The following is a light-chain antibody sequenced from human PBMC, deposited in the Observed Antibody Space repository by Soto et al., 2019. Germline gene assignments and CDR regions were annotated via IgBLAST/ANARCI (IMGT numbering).Light chain of an antibody. J-gene: IGLJ2*01. CDR3: QSYDGGLGAARVG. Sequence: QSVLTQPPSVSGAPGQRVTIPCTGSSSDIGAGYEVHWYQQLPGTAPKLLIYGNSNRPSGVPDRFSGSKSGTSASLAITGLQAEDEADYYCQSYDGGLGAARVGFGGGTKVTVL. CDR2: GNS. V-gene: IGLV1-40*01. CDR1: SSDIGAGYE.